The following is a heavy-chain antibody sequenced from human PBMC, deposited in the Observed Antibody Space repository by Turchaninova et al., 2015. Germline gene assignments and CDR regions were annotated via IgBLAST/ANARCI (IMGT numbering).Heavy chain of an antibody. J-gene: IGHJ4*02. CDR2: FYYSGST. CDR1: GGPINSSRYH. V-gene: IGHV4-39*07. Sequence: LQLRESGPGLVKPSEPLSLFCPVSGGPINSSRYHWGLIRRPPGKGLEWIGTFYYSGSTYYHPSLKSRVTISVDTSKNHFSLRLSSVTAADTAVYYCARGSRGYSYGWGQGTLVTVSS. CDR3: ARGSRGYSYG. D-gene: IGHD5-18*01.